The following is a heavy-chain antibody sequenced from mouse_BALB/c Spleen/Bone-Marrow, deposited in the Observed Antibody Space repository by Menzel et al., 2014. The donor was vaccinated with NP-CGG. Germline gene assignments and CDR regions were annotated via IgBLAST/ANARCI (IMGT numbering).Heavy chain of an antibody. CDR2: IGLKSHNYAT. CDR3: TTGFAY. V-gene: IGHV6-6*02. Sequence: EVKLQESGGGLVQPGGSMKLSCVASGFTFSNYWMNWVRQSPEKGLEWVAEIGLKSHNYATRYAESVKGRFTISRDDSKSSVYLQMNNLRAEDTGIYYCTTGFAYWGQGTLVTVSA. CDR1: GFTFSNYW. J-gene: IGHJ3*01.